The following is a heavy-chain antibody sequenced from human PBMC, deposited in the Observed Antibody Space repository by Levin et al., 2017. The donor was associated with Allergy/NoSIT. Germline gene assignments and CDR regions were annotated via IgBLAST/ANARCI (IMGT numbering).Heavy chain of an antibody. J-gene: IGHJ6*03. CDR3: ARGRGDIVATIFNYYYYYMDV. V-gene: IGHV4-34*01. D-gene: IGHD5-12*01. Sequence: PSETLSLTFAVYGGSFSGYYWSWIRQPPGKGLEWIGEINHSGSTNYNPSLKSRVTISVDTSKNQFSLKLSSVTAADTAVYYCARGRGDIVATIFNYYYYYMDVWGKGTTVTVSS. CDR2: INHSGST. CDR1: GGSFSGYY.